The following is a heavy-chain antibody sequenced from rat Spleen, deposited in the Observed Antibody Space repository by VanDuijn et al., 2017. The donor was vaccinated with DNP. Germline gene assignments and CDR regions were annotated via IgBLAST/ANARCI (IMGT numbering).Heavy chain of an antibody. CDR3: TTHGSMATISTVAMDV. J-gene: IGHJ4*01. V-gene: IGHV5S10*01. D-gene: IGHD1-2*01. CDR2: IVYDGSSS. CDR1: GFTFSDYS. Sequence: EVQLVESGGGLVQPGRSLKLSCAASGFTFSDYSMAWVRQAPKKGLEWVATIVYDGSSSFYGDSVTGRFTISRDNAKSTLYLQMDSLSSEDTATYYCTTHGSMATISTVAMDVWGQGTSVSVSS.